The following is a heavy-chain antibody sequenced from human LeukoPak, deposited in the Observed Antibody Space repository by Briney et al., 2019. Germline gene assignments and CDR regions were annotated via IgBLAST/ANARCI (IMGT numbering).Heavy chain of an antibody. CDR3: AKDDLREDDAFDI. CDR1: GFTFSSYG. V-gene: IGHV3-30*02. J-gene: IGHJ3*02. Sequence: GGSLRLSCAASGFTFSSYGMHWVRQAPGKGLEWVAFIRYDGSNKYYADSVKGRFIISRDNSKNTLYLQMNSLRAEDTAVYYCAKDDLREDDAFDIWGQGTMVTVSS. CDR2: IRYDGSNK.